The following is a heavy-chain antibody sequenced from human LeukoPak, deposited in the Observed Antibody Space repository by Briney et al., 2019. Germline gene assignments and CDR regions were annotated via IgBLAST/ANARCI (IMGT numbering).Heavy chain of an antibody. J-gene: IGHJ4*02. D-gene: IGHD3-16*02. CDR2: INPEGNIE. V-gene: IGHV3-7*04. Sequence: GGSLRLSCAASGFTFSDLWMIWVRQAPGKGLKWVAKINPEGNIETYVDSVKGRFTISRDNTKNSLYLQMNALRAEDTAVYYCARDPRWRFDYWGQGTLVTVSS. CDR3: ARDPRWRFDY. CDR1: GFTFSDLW.